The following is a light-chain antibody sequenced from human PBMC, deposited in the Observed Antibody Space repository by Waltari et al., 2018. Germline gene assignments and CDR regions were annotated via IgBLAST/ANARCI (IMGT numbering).Light chain of an antibody. CDR3: QRSYTSPYS. J-gene: IGKJ2*03. CDR2: AAS. CDR1: QSISTY. V-gene: IGKV1-39*01. Sequence: DIQMTQSPSSLSASVGDRVTITCRAGQSISTYLNWYQQKPGKAPKLLIYAASSLQSGVPSRFSGSGSGTDFTLTISRLQHEDFATYYCQRSYTSPYSFGQGTRLEIK.